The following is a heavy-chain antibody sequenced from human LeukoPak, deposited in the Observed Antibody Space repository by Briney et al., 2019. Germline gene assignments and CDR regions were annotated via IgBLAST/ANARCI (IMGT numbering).Heavy chain of an antibody. CDR2: INHSGST. CDR3: AREAPSSWYRDYYYMDV. D-gene: IGHD6-13*01. CDR1: GGSFSGYY. V-gene: IGHV4-34*01. Sequence: PSETLSLTCAVHGGSFSGYYWSWIRQPPGKGLEWIGEINHSGSTNYNPSLKSRVTISVDTSKNQFSLKLSSVTAADTAVYYCAREAPSSWYRDYYYMDVWGKGTTVTVSS. J-gene: IGHJ6*03.